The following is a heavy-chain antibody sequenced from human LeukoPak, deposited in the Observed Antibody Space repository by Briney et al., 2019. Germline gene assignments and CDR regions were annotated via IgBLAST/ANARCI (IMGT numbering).Heavy chain of an antibody. CDR2: INPSGGSA. Sequence: GASVKVSCKASGYAFISYFIHWVRQAPGQGLEWMGIINPSGGSATYAQKFQGRVTMTSDTSTSTAFMELSSLKSEDTAVYFCTRAARVTVAATLHPWGQGTLVTVSS. CDR1: GYAFISYF. CDR3: TRAARVTVAATLHP. J-gene: IGHJ5*02. V-gene: IGHV1-46*01. D-gene: IGHD2-15*01.